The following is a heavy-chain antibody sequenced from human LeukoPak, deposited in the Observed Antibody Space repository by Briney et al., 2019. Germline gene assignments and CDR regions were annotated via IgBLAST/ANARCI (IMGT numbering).Heavy chain of an antibody. CDR1: GGSISSYY. CDR2: IYYSGST. V-gene: IGHV4-59*01. J-gene: IGHJ4*02. Sequence: SETLSLTCTVSGGSISSYYWSWIRQPPGKGLEWIGYIYYSGSTNYNPSLKSRVTISVDTSKNQFSLKLSSVTAADTAVYYCARNDGGRWGQGTLVTVSS. CDR3: ARNDGGR. D-gene: IGHD3-16*01.